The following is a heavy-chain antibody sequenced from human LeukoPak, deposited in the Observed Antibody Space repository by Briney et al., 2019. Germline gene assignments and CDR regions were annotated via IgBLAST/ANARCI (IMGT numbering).Heavy chain of an antibody. D-gene: IGHD2-21*01. CDR1: GFTFSNAW. CDR3: TTAAYH. J-gene: IGHJ4*02. CDR2: IKSKTDGGTT. Sequence: GGSLRLSCAASGFTFSNAWMSWVRQAPGKGLEWVGRIKSKTDGGTTDYAAPVKDRITISRDDSKNMLYLQLDSLKTEDTAVYFCTTAAYHWGQGTLVTVSS. V-gene: IGHV3-15*01.